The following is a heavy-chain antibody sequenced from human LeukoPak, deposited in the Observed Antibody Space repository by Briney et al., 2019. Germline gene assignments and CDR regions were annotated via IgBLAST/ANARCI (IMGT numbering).Heavy chain of an antibody. J-gene: IGHJ4*02. CDR2: IYSGGST. Sequence: GGSLRLSCAASGFTFSNAWMSWVRQAPGKGLEWVSVIYSGGSTYYADSVKGRFTISRDNSNNTLYLQMNSLRAEDTAVYYCARDLAGGSARPHWGQGTLVTVSS. V-gene: IGHV3-66*01. CDR3: ARDLAGGSARPH. CDR1: GFTFSNAW. D-gene: IGHD3-10*01.